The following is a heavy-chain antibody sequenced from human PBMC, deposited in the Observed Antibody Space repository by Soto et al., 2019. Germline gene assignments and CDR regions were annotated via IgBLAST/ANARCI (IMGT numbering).Heavy chain of an antibody. Sequence: QVQLQQWGAGLLKPSETLSLTCAVYGGSFSGYYLSWIRQPPGRGLEWIGEIDHRGSTNYNPSLKSRVTISVDTSKNQFSLNLSSVTAADTAVYYCARGQIQLRSYYYCGMDVWGQGTTVTVSS. CDR1: GGSFSGYY. CDR3: ARGQIQLRSYYYCGMDV. CDR2: IDHRGST. D-gene: IGHD2-2*01. V-gene: IGHV4-34*01. J-gene: IGHJ6*02.